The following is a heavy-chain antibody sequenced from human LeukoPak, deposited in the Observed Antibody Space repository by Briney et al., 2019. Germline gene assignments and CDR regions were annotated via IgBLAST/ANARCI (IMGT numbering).Heavy chain of an antibody. J-gene: IGHJ4*02. CDR3: AGDTSGWYGAFEF. CDR2: IVDNTAGTT. V-gene: IGHV3-23*01. CDR1: GFTVSSHV. D-gene: IGHD6-19*01. Sequence: GGSLRLSCAASGFTVSSHVMTWVRQAPGKGPEWVSVIVDNTAGTTYYADSVKGRFTISRDSVKNTVDLQMSSLRAEDTAVYYCAGDTSGWYGAFEFWGQGALVTVSS.